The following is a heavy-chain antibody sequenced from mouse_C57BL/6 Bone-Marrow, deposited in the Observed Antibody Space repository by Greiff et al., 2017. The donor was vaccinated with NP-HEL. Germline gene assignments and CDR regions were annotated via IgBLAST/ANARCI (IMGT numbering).Heavy chain of an antibody. CDR3: ARETWFAY. CDR2: ISYDGSN. CDR1: GYSITSGYY. J-gene: IGHJ3*01. Sequence: ESGPGLVKPSQSLSLTCSVTGYSITSGYYWNWIRQFPGNKLEWMGYISYDGSNNYNPSLKNRISITRDTSKNQFFLKLNSVTTEDTATYYCARETWFAYWGQGTPVTVSA. V-gene: IGHV3-6*01.